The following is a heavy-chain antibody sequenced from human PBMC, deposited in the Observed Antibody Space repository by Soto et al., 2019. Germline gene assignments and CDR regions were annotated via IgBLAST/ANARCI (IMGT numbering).Heavy chain of an antibody. V-gene: IGHV3-30*18. CDR1: GFTFSRYG. Sequence: GSLRLPCAASGFTFSRYGMHWVRQAPGKGLEWVAVISYDGSNKYYADSVKGRFTISRDNSKNTLYLQMNSLRAEDTAVYYCAKDEGLTYYYGSSGYRFDYWGQGTLVTVSS. J-gene: IGHJ4*02. CDR3: AKDEGLTYYYGSSGYRFDY. D-gene: IGHD3-22*01. CDR2: ISYDGSNK.